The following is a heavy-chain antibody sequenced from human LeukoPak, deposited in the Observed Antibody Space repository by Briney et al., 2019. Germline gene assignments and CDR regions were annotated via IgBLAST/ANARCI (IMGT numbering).Heavy chain of an antibody. Sequence: GGSLRLSCAASGFTFTTYAMSSVRQAPGKGLDLLSEISGRVSSTYYAESVKGRFTISREKAKKTLYLQMNSLRAEDTAVYYCAKDLSSRWYGDAFDIWGQGTMVTVSS. CDR2: ISGRVSST. J-gene: IGHJ3*02. V-gene: IGHV3-23*01. D-gene: IGHD6-13*01. CDR3: AKDLSSRWYGDAFDI. CDR1: GFTFTTYA.